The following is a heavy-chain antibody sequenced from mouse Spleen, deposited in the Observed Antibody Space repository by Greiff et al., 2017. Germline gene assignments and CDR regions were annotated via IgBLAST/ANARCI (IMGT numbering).Heavy chain of an antibody. CDR2: INPSTGGT. J-gene: IGHJ1*01. V-gene: IGHV1-42*01. CDR1: GYSFTGYY. CDR3: ANWAEEWYFDV. D-gene: IGHD4-1*01. Sequence: EVQLQQSGPELVKPGASVKISCKASGYSFTGYYMNWVKQSPEKSLEWIGEINPSTGGTTYNQKFKAKATLTVDKSSSTAYMQLKSLTSEDSAVYYCANWAEEWYFDVWGAGTTVTVSS.